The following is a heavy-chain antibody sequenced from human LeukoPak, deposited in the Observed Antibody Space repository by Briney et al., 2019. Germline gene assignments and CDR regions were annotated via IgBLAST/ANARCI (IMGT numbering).Heavy chain of an antibody. CDR2: MNPNSGNT. V-gene: IGHV1-8*01. D-gene: IGHD3-16*01. J-gene: IGHJ3*02. Sequence: ASVKVSCKASGYTFTSYDINWVRQATGQGLEWMGWMNPNSGNTGYAQKLQGRVTMTTDTSTSTAYMELRSLRSEDTAVYYCATESPQWFGRDAFDIWGQGTMVTVSS. CDR1: GYTFTSYD. CDR3: ATESPQWFGRDAFDI.